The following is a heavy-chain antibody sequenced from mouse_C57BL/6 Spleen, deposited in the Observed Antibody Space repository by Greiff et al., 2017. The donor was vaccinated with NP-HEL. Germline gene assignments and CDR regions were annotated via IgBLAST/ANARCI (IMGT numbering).Heavy chain of an antibody. J-gene: IGHJ4*01. CDR2: IYPGDGDT. Sequence: QVQLKESGPELVKPGASVKISCKASGYAFSSSWMNWVKQRPGKGLEWIGRIYPGDGDTNYNGKFKGKATLTADKSSSTAYMQLSSLTSEDSAVYFCARSGDGYYVTMDYWGQGTSVTVSS. V-gene: IGHV1-82*01. CDR3: ARSGDGYYVTMDY. D-gene: IGHD2-3*01. CDR1: GYAFSSSW.